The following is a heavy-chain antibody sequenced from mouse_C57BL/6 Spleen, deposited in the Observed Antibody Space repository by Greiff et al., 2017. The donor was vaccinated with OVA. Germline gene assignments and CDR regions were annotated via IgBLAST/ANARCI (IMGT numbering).Heavy chain of an antibody. Sequence: EVQLVESGGGLVKPGGSLKLSCAASGFTFSSYAMSWVRQTPEKRLEWVATISDGGSYTYYQDNVKGRFTISRDTAKNNLYLQRSHLKSEDTAMYYCARDPHYGGFAYWGQGTLVTVSA. CDR3: ARDPHYGGFAY. CDR1: GFTFSSYA. V-gene: IGHV5-4*01. CDR2: ISDGGSYT. J-gene: IGHJ3*01. D-gene: IGHD1-2*01.